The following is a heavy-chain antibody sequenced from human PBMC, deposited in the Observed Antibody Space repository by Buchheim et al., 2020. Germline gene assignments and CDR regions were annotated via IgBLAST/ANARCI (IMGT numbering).Heavy chain of an antibody. V-gene: IGHV3-30*18. D-gene: IGHD6-19*01. J-gene: IGHJ5*02. CDR2: ISYDGSDK. CDR3: AKVATSSGWFEDWFDP. Sequence: QVQLVESGGGVAQPGRSLRLSCAASGFTFSSYGIHWVRQAPGKGLEWVAVISYDGSDKYYADSVKGRFTISRDNSKNTLYLQMNSLRAEDTAVYYCAKVATSSGWFEDWFDPWGQGTL. CDR1: GFTFSSYG.